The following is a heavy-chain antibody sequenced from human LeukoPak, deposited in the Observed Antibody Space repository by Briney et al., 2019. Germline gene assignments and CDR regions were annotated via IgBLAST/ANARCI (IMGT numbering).Heavy chain of an antibody. D-gene: IGHD2-15*01. CDR3: GREILSGKPYIDYFDY. Sequence: PGGSLRLSCAASGFTFSTYWMSWVRQAPGKGLEWLANIKEDGSETYYVDSVKGRFTISRDNAKNSLYLQMNSLRAEDTAVYYCGREILSGKPYIDYFDYWGQGTLVTVSS. CDR1: GFTFSTYW. CDR2: IKEDGSET. V-gene: IGHV3-7*01. J-gene: IGHJ4*02.